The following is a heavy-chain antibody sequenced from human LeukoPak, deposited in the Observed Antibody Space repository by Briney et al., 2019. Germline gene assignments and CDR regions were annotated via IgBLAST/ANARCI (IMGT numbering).Heavy chain of an antibody. CDR2: IYYSGST. CDR1: GGSISSYY. D-gene: IGHD5-18*01. CDR3: ARSRGYSYGTTFLDY. J-gene: IGHJ4*02. V-gene: IGHV4-59*01. Sequence: SETLSLTCTVSGGSISSYYWSWIRQPPGKGLEWIGYIYYSGSTNYDPSLKSRVTISVDTSKNQFSLKLSSVTAADTAVYYCARSRGYSYGTTFLDYWGQGTLVTVSS.